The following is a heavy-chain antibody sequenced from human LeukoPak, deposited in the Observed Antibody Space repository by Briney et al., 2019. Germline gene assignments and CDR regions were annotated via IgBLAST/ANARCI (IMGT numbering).Heavy chain of an antibody. J-gene: IGHJ4*02. D-gene: IGHD6-19*01. Sequence: SVTVACKASGGTFSSYAISWVRQAPVQGLDWMGGIIPIFGTANYAQKCQGRVTITADESTSTAYMELSSLRSEDTAVYYCARGWVYAAVAGSYYFDYWGQGTLVTVSS. CDR3: ARGWVYAAVAGSYYFDY. CDR2: IIPIFGTA. CDR1: GGTFSSYA. V-gene: IGHV1-69*13.